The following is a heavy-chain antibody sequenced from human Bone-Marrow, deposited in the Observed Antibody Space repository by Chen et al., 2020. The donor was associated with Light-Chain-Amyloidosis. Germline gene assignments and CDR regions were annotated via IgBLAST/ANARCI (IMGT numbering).Heavy chain of an antibody. CDR1: GYTLSDVS. CDR2: FNPGEGEI. CDR3: ATSNTISFEY. V-gene: IGHV1-24*01. J-gene: IGHJ4*02. D-gene: IGHD3-9*01. Sequence: QVQVVQSGAEVRKPGASVKVSCKVSGYTLSDVSMHRVRQAPGKGLEWMGGFNPGEGEIIYAQKFQGRVALTDDTSTDTAYMEMTSLRSDDTAMYYCATSNTISFEYWGQGTLVTVSS.